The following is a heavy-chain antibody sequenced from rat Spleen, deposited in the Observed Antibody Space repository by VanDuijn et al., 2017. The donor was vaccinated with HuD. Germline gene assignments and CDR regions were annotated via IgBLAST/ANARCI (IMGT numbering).Heavy chain of an antibody. CDR3: ARQGYPGHVDY. CDR1: GFTFSDYN. J-gene: IGHJ2*01. CDR2: ISYDGSST. D-gene: IGHD1-4*01. V-gene: IGHV5-7*01. Sequence: EVQLVESGGGLVQPGRSLKLSCAASGFTFSDYNMAWVRQAPKKGLEWVATISYDGSSTYYRDSVKGRFTISRDNAKSTLYLQMDSLRSEDTATYYGARQGYPGHVDYWGQGVMVTVSA.